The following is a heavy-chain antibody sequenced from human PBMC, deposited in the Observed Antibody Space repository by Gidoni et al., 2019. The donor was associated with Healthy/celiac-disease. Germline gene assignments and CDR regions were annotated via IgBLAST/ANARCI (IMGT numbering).Heavy chain of an antibody. V-gene: IGHV3-23*01. J-gene: IGHJ4*02. CDR1: GFTFSSYA. CDR3: AKWRLGQWLGGNY. D-gene: IGHD6-19*01. CDR2: ISGSGGST. Sequence: EVQLLESGGGLVQPGGSLRLSCAASGFTFSSYAMSWVRQAPGKGLGCVSAISGSGGSTYYADSVKGRFTISRDNSKNTLYLQMNSLRAEDTAVYYCAKWRLGQWLGGNYWGQGTLVTVSS.